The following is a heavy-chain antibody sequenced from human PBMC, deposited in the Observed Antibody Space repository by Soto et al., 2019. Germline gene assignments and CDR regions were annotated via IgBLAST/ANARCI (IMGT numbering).Heavy chain of an antibody. V-gene: IGHV1-3*01. J-gene: IGHJ5*02. CDR2: INAGNGNT. CDR3: ARYDFWSGYYFSPGWFDP. D-gene: IGHD3-3*01. CDR1: GYTFTSYA. Sequence: ASVKVSCKASGYTFTSYAMHWVRQAPGQRLEWMGWINAGNGNTKYSQKFQGRVTITRDTSASTAYMELSSLRSEDTAVYYCARYDFWSGYYFSPGWFDPWGQGPLVTVSS.